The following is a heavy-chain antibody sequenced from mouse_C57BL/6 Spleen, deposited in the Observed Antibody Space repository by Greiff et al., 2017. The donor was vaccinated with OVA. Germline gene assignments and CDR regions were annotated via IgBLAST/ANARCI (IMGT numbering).Heavy chain of an antibody. CDR3: ARSGDYGYDYAMDF. Sequence: LQQSGAELVRPGASVKMSCKASGYTFTSYNMSWVKQTPRQGLEWIGAIYPGNGDTSYNQKFKGKATLTVDKSSSTAYMQLSSLTSEDSAVYFCARSGDYGYDYAMDFWGQGTSVTVSS. CDR2: IYPGNGDT. CDR1: GYTFTSYN. D-gene: IGHD2-2*01. V-gene: IGHV1-12*01. J-gene: IGHJ4*01.